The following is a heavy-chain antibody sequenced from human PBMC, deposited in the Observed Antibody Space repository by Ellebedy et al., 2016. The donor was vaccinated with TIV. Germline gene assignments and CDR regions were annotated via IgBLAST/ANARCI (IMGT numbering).Heavy chain of an antibody. V-gene: IGHV4-38-2*02. CDR1: GDSIRSNYY. CDR3: ARVGNDFNFDY. J-gene: IGHJ4*02. CDR2: IFHTGST. D-gene: IGHD5-24*01. Sequence: MPSETLSLTCIVSGDSIRSNYYWAWIRQPPGNGLEWIGSIFHTGSTYYNPSLKSRVTISVDTSKNQLSLKLSSVTAADTAVYHCARVGNDFNFDYWGQGTLVTVSS.